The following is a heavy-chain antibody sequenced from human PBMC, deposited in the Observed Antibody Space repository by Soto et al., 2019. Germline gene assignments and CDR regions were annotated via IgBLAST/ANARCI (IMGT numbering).Heavy chain of an antibody. Sequence: SETLSLTCTVSGGSISSSDYYWGWIRQPPGKGLEWIGNIYYSGSASYNPSLKSRVTISVDTSKNQFSLKLSSVTAADTAVYYCARGTPLWSGYRYGMDVWGQGTTVT. CDR3: ARGTPLWSGYRYGMDV. V-gene: IGHV4-39*01. D-gene: IGHD3-3*01. J-gene: IGHJ6*02. CDR1: GGSISSSDYY. CDR2: IYYSGSA.